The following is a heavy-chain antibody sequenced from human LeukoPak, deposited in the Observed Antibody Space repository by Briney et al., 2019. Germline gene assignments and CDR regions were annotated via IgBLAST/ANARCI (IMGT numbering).Heavy chain of an antibody. CDR1: GFTFSSFG. CDR2: ISGSGGST. CDR3: AKLSSSYYYMDV. V-gene: IGHV3-23*01. Sequence: GGSLRLSCAASGFTFSSFGMHWVRQAPGKGLEWVSAISGSGGSTYYADSVKGRFTIARDNSKNTLYLQMNSLRAEDTAVYYCAKLSSSYYYMDVWGKGTTVTVSS. J-gene: IGHJ6*03.